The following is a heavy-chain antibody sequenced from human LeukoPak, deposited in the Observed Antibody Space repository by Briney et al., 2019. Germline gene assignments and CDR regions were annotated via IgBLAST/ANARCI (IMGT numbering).Heavy chain of an antibody. CDR2: IYTSGSI. Sequence: SQTLSLTCTVSGGSISSGSYYWSWIRQPAGKGLEWIGRIYTSGSINYNPSLKSRVTISVDTSKNQFSLKLSSVTAADTAVYFCARVAAAGNYYFDYWGQGTLVTVSS. J-gene: IGHJ4*02. CDR3: ARVAAAGNYYFDY. CDR1: GGSISSGSYY. D-gene: IGHD6-13*01. V-gene: IGHV4-61*02.